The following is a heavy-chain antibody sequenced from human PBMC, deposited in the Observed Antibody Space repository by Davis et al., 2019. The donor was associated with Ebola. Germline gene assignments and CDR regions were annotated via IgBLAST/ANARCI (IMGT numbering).Heavy chain of an antibody. CDR1: GFTFSNYA. V-gene: IGHV3-23*01. CDR2: IGSSGVST. J-gene: IGHJ4*02. CDR3: VKGSEGGSAWYSFFDS. Sequence: GGSLRLSCAASGFTFSNYAMSWVRQAPGRGLEWVSSIGSSGVSTYYVDSVQGRFTITRDNSKNTLSLQMNSLRGEDTAKYYCVKGSEGGSAWYSFFDSWGQGTLVTVSS. D-gene: IGHD6-19*01.